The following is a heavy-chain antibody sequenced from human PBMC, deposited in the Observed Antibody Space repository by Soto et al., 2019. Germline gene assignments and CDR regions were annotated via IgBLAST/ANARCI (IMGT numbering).Heavy chain of an antibody. CDR3: AKGVAGWYYFDY. V-gene: IGHV3-9*01. J-gene: IGHJ4*02. CDR2: ISWNVGSI. D-gene: IGHD3-3*01. Sequence: EVQLVESGGGLVQPGRSLRLSCAASGFTFDDYAMHWVRQAPGKGLEWVSGISWNVGSIAYADSVKGRFTISRDSAKNSLYLQMNSLRAEDTALYYCAKGVAGWYYFDYWGQGTLVTVSS. CDR1: GFTFDDYA.